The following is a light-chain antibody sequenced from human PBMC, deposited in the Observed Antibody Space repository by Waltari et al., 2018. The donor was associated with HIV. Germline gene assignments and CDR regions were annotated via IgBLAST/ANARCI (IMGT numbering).Light chain of an antibody. Sequence: QSALTQPASVSGSPGQSITISCTGTSSDVVDYNYVSWYQQHPGKAPKLMIYDVGKRPSGVSNRFSGSKSGNTASLTISGLQAEDEADYYCCSYTRSNIPVFGRGTKLTVL. CDR1: SSDVVDYNY. CDR2: DVG. V-gene: IGLV2-14*03. CDR3: CSYTRSNIPV. J-gene: IGLJ2*01.